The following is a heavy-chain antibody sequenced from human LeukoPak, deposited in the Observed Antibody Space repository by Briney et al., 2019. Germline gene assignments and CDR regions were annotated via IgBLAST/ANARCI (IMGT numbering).Heavy chain of an antibody. CDR2: IYSGGST. CDR1: GFTVSSNY. V-gene: IGHV3-66*01. D-gene: IGHD3-22*01. CDR3: ARELQGDLGGYYYGYFDY. Sequence: GGSLRLSCAASGFTVSSNYMSWVRQAPGKGLEWVSVIYSGGSTYYADSVKGRFTISRDNSKNTLYLQMNSLRAEDTAVYYCARELQGDLGGYYYGYFDYWGQGTLVTVSS. J-gene: IGHJ4*02.